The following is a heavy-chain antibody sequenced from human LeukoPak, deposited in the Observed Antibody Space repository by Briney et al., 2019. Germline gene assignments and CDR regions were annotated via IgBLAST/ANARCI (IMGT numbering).Heavy chain of an antibody. CDR2: ISYDGSNK. J-gene: IGHJ6*02. D-gene: IGHD5-18*01. CDR3: ARVAFSYGSPSLGYYYYYGLDV. V-gene: IGHV3-30*03. Sequence: GGSLRLSCAASGFTFSSYGMHWVRQAPGKGLEWVAVISYDGSNKYYADSVKGRFTISRDNSKNTLYLQMNSLRAEDAAVYYCARVAFSYGSPSLGYYYYYGLDVWGQGTTVTVSS. CDR1: GFTFSSYG.